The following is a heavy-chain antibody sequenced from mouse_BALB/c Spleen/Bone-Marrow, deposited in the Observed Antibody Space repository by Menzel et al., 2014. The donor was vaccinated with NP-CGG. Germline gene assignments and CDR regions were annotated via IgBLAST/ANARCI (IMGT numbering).Heavy chain of an antibody. D-gene: IGHD2-4*01. CDR1: GFSLTSYG. Sequence: VMLVESGPGLVAPSQSLSITCTVSGFSLTSYGVHWVRQPPGKGLEWLGVISAGGSTNYNSALMSRLSISKDNSKSQVFLKMNSLQTDDTAMYYCASPIYYDYPLFAYWGQGTLVTVSA. J-gene: IGHJ3*01. CDR2: ISAGGST. CDR3: ASPIYYDYPLFAY. V-gene: IGHV2-9*02.